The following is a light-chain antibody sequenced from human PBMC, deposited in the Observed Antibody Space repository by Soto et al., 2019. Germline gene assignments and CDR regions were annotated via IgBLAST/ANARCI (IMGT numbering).Light chain of an antibody. V-gene: IGKV3-20*01. J-gene: IGKJ3*01. CDR3: QHFSSSPGFP. CDR1: QTVSSNY. CDR2: GAS. Sequence: EIVLTQSPGTLSLSPGERATLPCRASQTVSSNYLAWYQQKPVQAPSLLIYGASSRATGIPDRFSGSGSGTDFTLTISRLEPEDFAVYYCQHFSSSPGFPFGPGTSVYIK.